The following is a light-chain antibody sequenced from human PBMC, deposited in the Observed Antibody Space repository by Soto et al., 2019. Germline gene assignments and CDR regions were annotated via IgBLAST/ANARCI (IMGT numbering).Light chain of an antibody. V-gene: IGKV1-5*03. J-gene: IGKJ1*01. Sequence: DIQMTQSPSTLSASVGDRVTITCRASQSISSWLAWYQQKPGKAPKLLIYKASSLESGVPSRFSGSGSGTEFTLTISSLQPDDFAAYGCLQYNSYWTFGQGTKVEIK. CDR2: KAS. CDR1: QSISSW. CDR3: LQYNSYWT.